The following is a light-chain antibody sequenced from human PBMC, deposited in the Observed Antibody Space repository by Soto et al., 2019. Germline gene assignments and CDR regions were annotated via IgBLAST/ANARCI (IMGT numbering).Light chain of an antibody. CDR3: QSYDSSRGAL. Sequence: QSVLTQPPSVSGAPGQRVIISCTGSRSNIGAGYDVHWYQQLPGTAPKLLIYGNINRPSGVPDRCSGSKSGTSASLAITGLQADDEADYYGQSYDSSRGALFGGGTKLTVL. CDR1: RSNIGAGYD. J-gene: IGLJ2*01. V-gene: IGLV1-40*01. CDR2: GNI.